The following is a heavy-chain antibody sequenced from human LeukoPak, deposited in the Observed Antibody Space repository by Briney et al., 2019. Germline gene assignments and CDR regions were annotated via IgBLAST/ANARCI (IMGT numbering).Heavy chain of an antibody. CDR1: GGSISSSSYY. CDR3: AIQTSSSYFDY. J-gene: IGHJ4*03. Sequence: SETLSLTCTVSGGSISSSSYYWGWIRQPPGKGLEWIGSIYYSGSTYYNPSLKSRVTISVDTSKNQFSLKLSSVTAADTAVYHCAIQTSSSYFDYWGQGTTVTVSS. V-gene: IGHV4-39*01. D-gene: IGHD6-13*01. CDR2: IYYSGST.